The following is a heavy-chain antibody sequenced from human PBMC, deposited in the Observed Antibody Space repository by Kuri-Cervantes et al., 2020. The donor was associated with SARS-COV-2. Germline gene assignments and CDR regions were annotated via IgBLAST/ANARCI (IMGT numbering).Heavy chain of an antibody. Sequence: GESLKISCAASGFTFSTYSMTWVRQAPGKGLEWVSSISSSSSQRYYVDSVKGRFTISRDNAKNSLYLQMNSLRAEDTAVYYCARGRFRDYWGQGTLVTVSS. CDR3: ARGRFRDY. CDR1: GFTFSTYS. J-gene: IGHJ4*02. D-gene: IGHD2-21*01. V-gene: IGHV3-21*01. CDR2: ISSSSSQR.